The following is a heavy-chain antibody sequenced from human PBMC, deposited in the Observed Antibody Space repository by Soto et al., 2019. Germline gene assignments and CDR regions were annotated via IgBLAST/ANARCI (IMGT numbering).Heavy chain of an antibody. V-gene: IGHV3-64D*06. CDR2: ISTNGGST. CDR3: AKDGTRIAVAEPLGY. CDR1: GFTFCIYA. D-gene: IGHD6-19*01. Sequence: GGSLRLSCSASGFTFCIYAMHWVRQAPGKGLEYVSSISTNGGSTDYADSVKGRFTISRDNSKNTLFLQMNSLRAEDTAVYYCAKDGTRIAVAEPLGYWGQGT. J-gene: IGHJ4*02.